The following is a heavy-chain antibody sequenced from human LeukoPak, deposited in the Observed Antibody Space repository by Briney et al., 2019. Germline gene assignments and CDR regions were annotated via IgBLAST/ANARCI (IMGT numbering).Heavy chain of an antibody. Sequence: PGGSPRLSCAASGFTFSSYAMTWVRQAPGKGLEWVSAISGSGGNTKYADSVKGRFTISRDNSKSTLYLQMNSLRAEDTAVYYCAKPFYSGSATSAFDIWGQGTMVTVSS. V-gene: IGHV3-23*01. J-gene: IGHJ3*02. CDR2: ISGSGGNT. CDR3: AKPFYSGSATSAFDI. D-gene: IGHD1-26*01. CDR1: GFTFSSYA.